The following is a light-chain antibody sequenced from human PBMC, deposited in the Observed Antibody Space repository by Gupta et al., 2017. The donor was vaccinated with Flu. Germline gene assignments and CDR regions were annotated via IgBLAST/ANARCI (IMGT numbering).Light chain of an antibody. CDR3: AASDDSLSALV. J-gene: IGLJ2*01. CDR1: SSNIGSNY. Sequence: QSALTQPPSASGTPGQRVTISCSGSSSNIGSNYVYWYQQLPGTAPNLLIYINNQRPSAVPARFSGSKSGTSAFLATIGLRSEDEADYYCAASDDSLSALVFGGGTKLTVL. V-gene: IGLV1-47*02. CDR2: INN.